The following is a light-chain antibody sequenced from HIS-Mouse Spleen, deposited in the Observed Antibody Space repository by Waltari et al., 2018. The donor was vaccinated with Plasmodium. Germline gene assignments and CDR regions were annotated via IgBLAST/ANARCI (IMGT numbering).Light chain of an antibody. V-gene: IGKV1-5*03. CDR2: KAS. J-gene: IGKJ2*01. CDR3: QQYNSYSYT. Sequence: DLKMTQSRSTLSASVGDRVTITCRASQSISSWLAWYQQKPGKDPKLLIYKASSLESGVPSRFSGSGSGTEFTLTISSLQPDDFATYYCQQYNSYSYTFGQGTKLEIK. CDR1: QSISSW.